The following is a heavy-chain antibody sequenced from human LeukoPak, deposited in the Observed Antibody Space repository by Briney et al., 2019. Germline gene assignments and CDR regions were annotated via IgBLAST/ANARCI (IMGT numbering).Heavy chain of an antibody. CDR2: ISSNGGRS. V-gene: IGHV3-64D*09. J-gene: IGHJ4*02. CDR3: VKITSVTGGDC. D-gene: IGHD1-1*01. Sequence: GGSLRLSCSASGFTFSAYAMYWVRQAPGKGLEYVSGISSNGGRSFYADSVKGRFTISRDNSKNTLDLQMSSLRVEDTAVYYCVKITSVTGGDCWGQGTRLTVAS. CDR1: GFTFSAYA.